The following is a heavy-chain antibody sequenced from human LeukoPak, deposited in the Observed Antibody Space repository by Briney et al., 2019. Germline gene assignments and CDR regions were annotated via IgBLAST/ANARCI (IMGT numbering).Heavy chain of an antibody. CDR3: AREGYSYGLTAFDI. CDR2: IYYSGST. V-gene: IGHV4-59*01. CDR1: GGSISSYY. D-gene: IGHD5-18*01. J-gene: IGHJ3*02. Sequence: PSETLSLTCTVSGGSISSYYWRWLPQPPGKGLEGIGYIYYSGSTNYNPSLKSRVTISVDTSRNQFSLKLSSVTAADTAVYYCAREGYSYGLTAFDIWGQGTLVTVSS.